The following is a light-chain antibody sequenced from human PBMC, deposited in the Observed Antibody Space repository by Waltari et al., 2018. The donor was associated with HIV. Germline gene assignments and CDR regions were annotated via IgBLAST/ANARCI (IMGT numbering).Light chain of an antibody. V-gene: IGLV3-21*01. J-gene: IGLJ2*01. CDR2: HDT. CDR3: QVWDTNTDQYVI. Sequence: SYVLTQSPSVSVAPGKTARIPCGGQNIGSKSVDWYQQQPGQAPVMVIYHDTDRPSGIPGRFSGSTSEDTATPTIRRVEAGDEADYYCQVWDTNTDQYVIFGGGTNLAV. CDR1: NIGSKS.